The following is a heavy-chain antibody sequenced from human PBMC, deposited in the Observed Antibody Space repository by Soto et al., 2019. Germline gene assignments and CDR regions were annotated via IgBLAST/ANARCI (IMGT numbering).Heavy chain of an antibody. CDR2: IIPIFGTA. CDR3: ARGVVVAATYCMDV. D-gene: IGHD2-15*01. CDR1: GGAFSSYV. J-gene: IGHJ6*02. V-gene: IGHV1-69*13. Sequence: SLTPSWTSAGGAFSSYVGSLVRKTTGQGLEWMGGIIPIFGTANYAQKFQGRVTITADESTSTAYMELSSLGSEDTAVYYCARGVVVAATYCMDVWGQGTMVTVSS.